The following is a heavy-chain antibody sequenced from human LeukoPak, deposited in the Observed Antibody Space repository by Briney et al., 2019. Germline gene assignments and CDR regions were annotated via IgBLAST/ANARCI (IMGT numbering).Heavy chain of an antibody. D-gene: IGHD3-22*01. Sequence: GGSLRLTCASTGLIFSSYAMSWVRQAPGKELEWVSAIGGGRGETDFADSVKGRLTISSDNSKNARYLQMNSLRADDTAVYYYATREGYYDSSGYRVFDCWGQGTLVTVSS. J-gene: IGHJ4*02. CDR2: IGGGRGET. CDR1: GLIFSSYA. CDR3: ATREGYYDSSGYRVFDC. V-gene: IGHV3-23*01.